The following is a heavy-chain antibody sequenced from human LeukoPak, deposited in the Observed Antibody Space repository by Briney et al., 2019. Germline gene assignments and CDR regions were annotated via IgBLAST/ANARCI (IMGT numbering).Heavy chain of an antibody. CDR2: LYSDGRT. CDR1: GSTVSSNY. CDR3: ATGSSSSSYFDY. J-gene: IGHJ4*02. Sequence: GGSLRLSCAASGSTVSSNYMSWVRQAPGKGLEWVSVLYSDGRTYYADSVKGRFTISRDNSKNTLYLQMNSLRAEDTAVYYCATGSSSSSYFDYWGQGTLVTVSS. D-gene: IGHD6-6*01. V-gene: IGHV3-66*01.